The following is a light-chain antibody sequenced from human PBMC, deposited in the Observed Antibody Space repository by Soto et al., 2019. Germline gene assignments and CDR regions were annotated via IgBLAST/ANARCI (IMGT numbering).Light chain of an antibody. CDR2: AAS. Sequence: DIQMTQSPSSLSASVGDRVTITCRASQSISSYLNWYQQKPGKAPKLLIYAASSLQSGVPSKFSGSQSGTDFTLIISSLQPEDFATYYCHHSYSTPALTFGGGTKVEIK. J-gene: IGKJ4*01. CDR3: HHSYSTPALT. CDR1: QSISSY. V-gene: IGKV1-39*01.